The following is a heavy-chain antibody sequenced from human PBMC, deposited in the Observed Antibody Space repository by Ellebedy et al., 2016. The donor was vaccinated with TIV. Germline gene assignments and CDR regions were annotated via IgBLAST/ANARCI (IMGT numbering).Heavy chain of an antibody. J-gene: IGHJ4*02. Sequence: SVKVSXXASGYTFTSYGISWVRQAPGQGLEWMGGIIPIFGTANYAQKFQGRVTITADKSTSTAYMELSSLRSEDTAVYYCARDRVGQQQHDYWGQGTLVTVSS. CDR3: ARDRVGQQQHDY. CDR2: IIPIFGTA. V-gene: IGHV1-69*06. D-gene: IGHD6-6*01. CDR1: GYTFTSYG.